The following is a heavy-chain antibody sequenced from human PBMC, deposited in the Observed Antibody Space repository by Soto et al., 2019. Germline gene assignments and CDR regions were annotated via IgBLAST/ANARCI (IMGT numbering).Heavy chain of an antibody. V-gene: IGHV4-4*02. J-gene: IGHJ6*02. Sequence: SATLSLTCAVSGGSISSSNWWSWVRQPPGKGLEWIGEIYHSGSTNYNPSLKSRVTISVDKSKNQFSLKLSSVTAADTAVYYCARGVDIVVVPAAMAYYYYGMDVWGQGTTVTVS. CDR2: IYHSGST. CDR3: ARGVDIVVVPAAMAYYYYGMDV. CDR1: GGSISSSNW. D-gene: IGHD2-2*01.